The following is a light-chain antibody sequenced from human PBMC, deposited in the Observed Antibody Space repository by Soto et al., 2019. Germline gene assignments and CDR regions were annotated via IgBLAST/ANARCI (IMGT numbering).Light chain of an antibody. J-gene: IGKJ2*01. CDR1: QSVTSNY. CDR3: QQRSNWPRT. CDR2: GAS. Sequence: EIVLTQSPGTLSLSPGERATLSCGASQSVTSNYLAWYQQKPGQAPRLLIFGASIRVTGIPDRFIGSGSGTDFTLTITRLEPEDFAVYYCQQRSNWPRTFGQGTKLEIK. V-gene: IGKV3D-20*02.